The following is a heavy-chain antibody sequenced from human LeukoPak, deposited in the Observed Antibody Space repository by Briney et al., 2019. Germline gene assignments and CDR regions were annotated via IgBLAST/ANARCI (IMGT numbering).Heavy chain of an antibody. V-gene: IGHV4-39*07. CDR3: ARFGDIVWGGYYFDY. Sequence: GSLRLSCAASGFTFSSYSMNWVRQAPGKGLEWIGSIYYSGSTYYNPSLKSRVTISVDTSKNQFSLKLSSVTAADTAVYYCARFGDIVWGGYYFDYWGQGTLVTVSS. J-gene: IGHJ4*02. CDR1: GFTFSSYS. D-gene: IGHD3-16*01. CDR2: IYYSGST.